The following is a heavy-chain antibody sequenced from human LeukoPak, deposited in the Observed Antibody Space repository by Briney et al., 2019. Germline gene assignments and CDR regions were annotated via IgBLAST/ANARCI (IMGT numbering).Heavy chain of an antibody. CDR2: IYYSGST. CDR1: GGSISSYY. Sequence: SETLSLTCTVSGGSISSYYWSWIRQPPEKGLEWIGYIYYSGSTNYNPSLKSRVTISVDTSKNQFSLKLSSVTAADTAVYYCARARWGYDSSGYLGANYYFDYWGQGTLVTVSS. CDR3: ARARWGYDSSGYLGANYYFDY. D-gene: IGHD3-22*01. V-gene: IGHV4-59*01. J-gene: IGHJ4*02.